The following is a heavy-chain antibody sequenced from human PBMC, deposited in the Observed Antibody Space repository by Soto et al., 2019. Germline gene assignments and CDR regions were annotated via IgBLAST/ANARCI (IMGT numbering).Heavy chain of an antibody. Sequence: SQTLSLTCAISGDSVASNSAAWNWIRQSPSRGLEWLGRTYYRSKWYNDYAVSVTRRITINLDTSKNQFSLQLISVTPEDTAVYYCARDQSDSSGPRVSYYCDYWGQRTLVTVSS. V-gene: IGHV6-1*01. J-gene: IGHJ4*02. CDR3: ARDQSDSSGPRVSYYCDY. D-gene: IGHD6-19*01. CDR1: GDSVASNSAA. CDR2: TYYRSKWYN.